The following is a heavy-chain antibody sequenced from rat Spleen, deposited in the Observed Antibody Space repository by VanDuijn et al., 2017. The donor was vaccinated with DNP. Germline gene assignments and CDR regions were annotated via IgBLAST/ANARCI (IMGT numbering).Heavy chain of an antibody. Sequence: EVPLQESGPGLVESSQSLSLTCSVTGYSITRNFRWNWIRKFPGNKLEWMGYVNSADSTYYNPSLKRRISITRDTSKNQFFLQVNSVTTEDTATYYCASGPNGYNYFDYWGQGVMVTVSS. J-gene: IGHJ2*01. CDR3: ASGPNGYNYFDY. V-gene: IGHV3-3*01. CDR1: GYSITRNFR. D-gene: IGHD1-2*01. CDR2: VNSADST.